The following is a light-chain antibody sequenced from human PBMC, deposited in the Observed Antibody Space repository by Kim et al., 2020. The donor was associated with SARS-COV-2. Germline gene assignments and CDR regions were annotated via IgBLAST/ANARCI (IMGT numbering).Light chain of an antibody. CDR1: SGYSNYQ. CDR3: GADHGSGSNFVWV. Sequence: YTQSSGYSNYQVDWYQQRPGKGPRFVMRVGTGGIVGSKGDGIPDRFSVLGSGLNRYLTIKNVQEEDESDFHCGADHGSGSNFVWVFGGGTKLTVL. V-gene: IGLV9-49*01. J-gene: IGLJ3*02. CDR2: VGTGGIVG.